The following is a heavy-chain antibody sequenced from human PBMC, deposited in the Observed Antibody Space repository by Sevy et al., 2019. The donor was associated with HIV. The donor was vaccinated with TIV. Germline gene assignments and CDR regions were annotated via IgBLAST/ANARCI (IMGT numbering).Heavy chain of an antibody. J-gene: IGHJ4*02. D-gene: IGHD4-17*01. CDR1: GFSFSSYA. V-gene: IGHV3-23*01. CDR2: IIGSGVRT. CDR3: AKDFHDYGDFYFDY. Sequence: GGSLRLSCTASGFSFSSYAMSWVRQAPGKGLEWVSTIIGSGVRTYSANSVKGRFTISRDNSKNTLYLQMTSLRAEDTAVYYCAKDFHDYGDFYFDYWGRGTLVTVSS.